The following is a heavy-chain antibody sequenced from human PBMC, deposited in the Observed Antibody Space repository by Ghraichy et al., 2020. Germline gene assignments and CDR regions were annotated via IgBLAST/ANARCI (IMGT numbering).Heavy chain of an antibody. Sequence: GGSLRLSCAASGFTFSSYAMHWVHQAPGKGLEWVAVISYDGSNKYYADSVKGRFTISRDNSKNTLYLQMNSLRAEDTAVYYCARVGAKTYYYYYMDVWGKGTTVTVSS. V-gene: IGHV3-30*04. CDR1: GFTFSSYA. J-gene: IGHJ6*03. CDR3: ARVGAKTYYYYYMDV. D-gene: IGHD1-26*01. CDR2: ISYDGSNK.